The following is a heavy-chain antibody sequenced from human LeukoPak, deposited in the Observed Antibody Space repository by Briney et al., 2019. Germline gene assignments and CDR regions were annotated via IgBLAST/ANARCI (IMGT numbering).Heavy chain of an antibody. Sequence: PSETLSLTCTVSGGSMSSYYWSWIRQPPGKGLEWIGYIYYSGSTNYSPSLKSRVTISVDTSKNQFSLKLTSVTAADTAVYYCARERGYSSGWYSDYWGQGTLVTVSS. CDR3: ARERGYSSGWYSDY. CDR2: IYYSGST. D-gene: IGHD6-19*01. V-gene: IGHV4-59*01. CDR1: GGSMSSYY. J-gene: IGHJ4*02.